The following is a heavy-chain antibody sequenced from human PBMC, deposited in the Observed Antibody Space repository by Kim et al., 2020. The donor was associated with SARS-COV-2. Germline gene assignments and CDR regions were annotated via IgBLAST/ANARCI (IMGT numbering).Heavy chain of an antibody. CDR3: ARALDGYNSGPLNYYYGMDV. J-gene: IGHJ6*02. CDR1: GGTFSSYA. CDR2: IIPIFGTA. V-gene: IGHV1-69*13. D-gene: IGHD5-12*01. Sequence: SVKVSCKASGGTFSSYAISWVRQAPGQGLEWMGGIIPIFGTANYAQKFQGRVTITADESTSTAYMELSSLRSEDTAVYYCARALDGYNSGPLNYYYGMDVWGQGTTVTVSS.